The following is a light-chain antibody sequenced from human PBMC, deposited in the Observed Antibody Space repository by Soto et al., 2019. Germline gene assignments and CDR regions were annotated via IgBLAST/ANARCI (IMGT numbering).Light chain of an antibody. CDR1: SSNIGAGYD. J-gene: IGLJ1*01. Sequence: QSVLTQPPSVSGAPGQRVTISCTGSSSNIGAGYDVHWYQQLPGTAPKLLIFASSIRPSGVPDRFSGSKSGTSAYLATTGLQAEDEAEYYCQSYDTSLRGVFGTGTKVTVL. CDR3: QSYDTSLRGV. V-gene: IGLV1-40*01. CDR2: ASS.